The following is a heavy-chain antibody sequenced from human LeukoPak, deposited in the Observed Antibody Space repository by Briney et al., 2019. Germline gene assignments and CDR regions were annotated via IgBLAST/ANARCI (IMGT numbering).Heavy chain of an antibody. V-gene: IGHV3-30*04. CDR1: GFTFSNYA. Sequence: GGSLRLSCAASGFTFSNYAIHWVRQAPGKGLEWVAVISYDGSNKYYADSVKGRFTISRDNSKNTLYLQMNSLRAEDTAVYYCAQDYYYYGMDVWGQGTTVTVSS. CDR2: ISYDGSNK. CDR3: AQDYYYYGMDV. J-gene: IGHJ6*02.